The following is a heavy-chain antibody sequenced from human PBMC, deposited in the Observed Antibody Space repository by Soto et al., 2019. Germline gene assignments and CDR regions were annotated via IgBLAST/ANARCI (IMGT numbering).Heavy chain of an antibody. CDR3: ARVDYYDSRGYLGLDS. CDR1: GGTFSSYA. V-gene: IGHV1-69*06. Sequence: SVKVSCKASGGTFSSYAISWLRQAPGQGLEWMGGIIPIFGTANYAQKFQGRDTSTSXRYTSTAYMELSSLRSEDTAVYYCARVDYYDSRGYLGLDSWGQGTLVTVSP. D-gene: IGHD3-22*01. CDR2: IIPIFGTA. J-gene: IGHJ4*02.